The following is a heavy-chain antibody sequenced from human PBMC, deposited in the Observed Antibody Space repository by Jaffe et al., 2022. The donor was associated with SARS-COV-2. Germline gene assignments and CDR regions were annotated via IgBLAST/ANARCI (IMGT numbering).Heavy chain of an antibody. CDR1: GGSISSSSYY. Sequence: QLQLQESGPGLVKPSETLSLTCTVSGGSISSSSYYWGWIRQPPGKGLEWIGSIYYSGSTYYNPSLKSRVTISVDTSKNQFSLKLSSVTAADTAVYYCARYYYGSGTKLIYAFDIWGQGTMVTVSS. V-gene: IGHV4-39*01. CDR3: ARYYYGSGTKLIYAFDI. CDR2: IYYSGST. J-gene: IGHJ3*02. D-gene: IGHD3-10*01.